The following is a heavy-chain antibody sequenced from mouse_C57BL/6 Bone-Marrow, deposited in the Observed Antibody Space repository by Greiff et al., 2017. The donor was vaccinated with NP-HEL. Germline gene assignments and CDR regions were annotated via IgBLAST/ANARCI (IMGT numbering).Heavy chain of an antibody. Sequence: EVKLVESGGGLVKPGGSLKLSCAASGFTFSDYGMHWVRQAPEKGLEWVAYISSGSSTIYYADTVKGRFTISRDNAKNTLYLQMTSLRSEDTAIYYCARRGRAWFAYWGQGTLVTVSA. CDR2: ISSGSSTI. V-gene: IGHV5-17*01. CDR3: ARRGRAWFAY. J-gene: IGHJ3*01. CDR1: GFTFSDYG.